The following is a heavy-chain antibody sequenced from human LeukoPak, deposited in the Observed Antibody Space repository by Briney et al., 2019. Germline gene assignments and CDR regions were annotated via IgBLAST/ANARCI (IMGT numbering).Heavy chain of an antibody. V-gene: IGHV1-8*01. CDR1: GYTFTSYD. J-gene: IGHJ4*02. Sequence: GASVKVSCKASGYTFTSYDINWVRQATGQGLEWMGWMNPNTGNTGYAQNFQGRVTMTRNTSISTAYMELSSLRSEDTAVYFCAREGRVVVAAKAWRYYFDYWGQGTLVTVSS. D-gene: IGHD2-15*01. CDR3: AREGRVVVAAKAWRYYFDY. CDR2: MNPNTGNT.